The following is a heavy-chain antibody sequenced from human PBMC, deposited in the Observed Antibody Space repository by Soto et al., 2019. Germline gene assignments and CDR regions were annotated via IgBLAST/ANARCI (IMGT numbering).Heavy chain of an antibody. V-gene: IGHV1-2*04. Sequence: GASVKVSCKASGYTFTGYYMHWVRQAPGQGLEWMGWINPNSGGTNYAQKFQGWVTMTRDTSISTAYMELSRLRSDDTAVYYCAIGGGYYLSASYGDNWFDPWGQGTLVTVS. D-gene: IGHD3-22*01. CDR1: GYTFTGYY. CDR2: INPNSGGT. CDR3: AIGGGYYLSASYGDNWFDP. J-gene: IGHJ5*02.